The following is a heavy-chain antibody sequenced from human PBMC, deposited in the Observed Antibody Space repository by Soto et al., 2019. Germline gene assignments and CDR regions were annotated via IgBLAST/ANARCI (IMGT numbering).Heavy chain of an antibody. CDR2: ISYDRSNK. Sequence: QVQLVESGGGVVQPGRSLRLSCAASGFTFSSYAMHWVRQAPGKGLEWVAVISYDRSNKYYADSVKGRFTISRDNSKNTLYLQMNSLRAEDTAVYYCARVRVIAVAGYGMDVWGQGTTVTVSS. CDR3: ARVRVIAVAGYGMDV. V-gene: IGHV3-30-3*01. J-gene: IGHJ6*02. CDR1: GFTFSSYA. D-gene: IGHD6-19*01.